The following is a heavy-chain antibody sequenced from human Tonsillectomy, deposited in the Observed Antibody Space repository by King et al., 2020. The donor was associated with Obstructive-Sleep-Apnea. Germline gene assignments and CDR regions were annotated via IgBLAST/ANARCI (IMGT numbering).Heavy chain of an antibody. D-gene: IGHD3-3*01. CDR1: GYTFTSYG. Sequence: QLVQSGAEVKKPGASVKVSCKASGYTFTSYGISWVRQAPGQGLEWMGWISAYNGNTNYAQKLKGRVTMTTDTSTSTAYMELRSLRSDDTALYYCARVRFLELSAPHGFRPWGQGTLVTVSS. V-gene: IGHV1-18*04. CDR2: ISAYNGNT. CDR3: ARVRFLELSAPHGFRP. J-gene: IGHJ5*02.